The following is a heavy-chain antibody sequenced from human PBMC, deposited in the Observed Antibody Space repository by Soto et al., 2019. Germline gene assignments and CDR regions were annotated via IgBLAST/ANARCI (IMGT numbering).Heavy chain of an antibody. CDR2: ITWNGGTI. V-gene: IGHV3-9*01. CDR3: AKGGSAALIAPSGRDNWFDP. D-gene: IGHD6-13*01. CDR1: GFAFDDYV. J-gene: IGHJ5*02. Sequence: LRLSCAASGFAFDDYVMHWVRQPPGRGLEWVSGITWNGGTIRYVDSVKGRFTVSRDNAENSLYLQMNSLRPEDTAVYYCAKGGSAALIAPSGRDNWFDPWGQGTQVTVSS.